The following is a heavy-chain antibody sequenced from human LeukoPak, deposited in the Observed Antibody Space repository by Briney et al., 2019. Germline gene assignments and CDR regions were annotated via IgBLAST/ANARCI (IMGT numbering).Heavy chain of an antibody. V-gene: IGHV1-69*05. Sequence: SSVKVSCKASGGTFISYAISWVRQAPGQGLEWMGRIIPIFGTANYAQKFQGRVTITTDESTSTAYMELSSLRSEDTAVYYCASSQPPRRYCSGGSCSQGWFDPWGQGTLVTVSS. J-gene: IGHJ5*02. CDR3: ASSQPPRRYCSGGSCSQGWFDP. CDR2: IIPIFGTA. D-gene: IGHD2-15*01. CDR1: GGTFISYA.